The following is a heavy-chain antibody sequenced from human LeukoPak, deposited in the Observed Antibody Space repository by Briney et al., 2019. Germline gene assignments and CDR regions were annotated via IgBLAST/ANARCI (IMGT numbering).Heavy chain of an antibody. Sequence: GALRLSCAAAGFTFSNYAMTWVRQAPGRGLEWVSSISGSGGSTYYADSVKGRFTISRDNSKNTLYLQMYSLRAEDTAVYYCAKGYSSSWYWFDPWGQGTLVTVSP. J-gene: IGHJ5*02. CDR3: AKGYSSSWYWFDP. CDR2: ISGSGGST. V-gene: IGHV3-23*01. CDR1: GFTFSNYA. D-gene: IGHD6-13*01.